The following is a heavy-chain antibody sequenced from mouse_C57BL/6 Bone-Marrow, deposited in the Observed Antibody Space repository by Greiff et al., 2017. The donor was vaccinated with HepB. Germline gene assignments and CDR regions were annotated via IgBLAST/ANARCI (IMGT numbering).Heavy chain of an antibody. Sequence: QVQLQQPGAELVKPGASVKLSCKASGYTFTSYWMQWVKQRPGQGLEWIGEIDPSDSYTNYNQKFKGKATLTVDTSSSTAYMQLSSLTSEDSAVYYCASLRRFAYWGQGTLVTVSA. J-gene: IGHJ3*01. CDR1: GYTFTSYW. D-gene: IGHD1-1*01. CDR2: IDPSDSYT. CDR3: ASLRRFAY. V-gene: IGHV1-50*01.